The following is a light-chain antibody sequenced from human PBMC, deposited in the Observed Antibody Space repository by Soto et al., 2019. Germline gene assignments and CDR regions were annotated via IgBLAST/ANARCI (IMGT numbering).Light chain of an antibody. CDR3: QHAYNTPPT. CDR1: QHISTY. J-gene: IGKJ5*01. CDR2: RAS. V-gene: IGKV1-39*01. Sequence: DIQMTQSPSSLSASVGDRVTITCQASQHISTYLNWYQQKPGKAPNLLVYRASSLQSGVPSRFSGSGSGTDFTLTISSLQPEDFATYYCQHAYNTPPTFGQGTRLEIK.